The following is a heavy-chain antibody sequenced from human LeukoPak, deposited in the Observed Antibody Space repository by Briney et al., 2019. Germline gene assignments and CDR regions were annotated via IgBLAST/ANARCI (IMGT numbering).Heavy chain of an antibody. V-gene: IGHV3-21*01. Sequence: GGSLRLSCAASGFTFSSYSMNWVRQAPGKGLEWVSSISSSSSYIYYADSVKGRFTISRDNAKNSLYLQMNSLRAEDTAVYYCARDGRYCSGGSCYSPAFDIWGQGTMVTVSS. CDR1: GFTFSSYS. CDR2: ISSSSSYI. D-gene: IGHD2-15*01. CDR3: ARDGRYCSGGSCYSPAFDI. J-gene: IGHJ3*02.